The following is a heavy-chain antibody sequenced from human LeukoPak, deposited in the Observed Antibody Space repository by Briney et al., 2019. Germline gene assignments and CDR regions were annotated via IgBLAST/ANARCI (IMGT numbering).Heavy chain of an antibody. V-gene: IGHV3-30*18. D-gene: IGHD2-2*01. Sequence: PGGSLRLSCAASGFIFSHYGMHWVRQAPGKGLEWVAVISFDGSNKYYAGSVKGRFTISSDNSKNTLYLQMNSLRAEDTAVYYCAKVIFACSSASCSNYYYYGVDVWGQGTTVTVSS. J-gene: IGHJ6*02. CDR3: AKVIFACSSASCSNYYYYGVDV. CDR1: GFIFSHYG. CDR2: ISFDGSNK.